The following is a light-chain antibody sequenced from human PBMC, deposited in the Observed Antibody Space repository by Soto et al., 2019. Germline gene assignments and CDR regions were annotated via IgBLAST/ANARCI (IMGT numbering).Light chain of an antibody. CDR2: ATS. J-gene: IGKJ3*01. Sequence: DIQMTQSPSSLSASVGARVTITCRASQNINRYLNWYQQKPGNAPKLLIYATSSLQSGVPSRFSGSGSGTDFSLTISSLQPEDFATYSCQQSYTSPFTFGPGTKVEI. CDR3: QQSYTSPFT. CDR1: QNINRY. V-gene: IGKV1-39*01.